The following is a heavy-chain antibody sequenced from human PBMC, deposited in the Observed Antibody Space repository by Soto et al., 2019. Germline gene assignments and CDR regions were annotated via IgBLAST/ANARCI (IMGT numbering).Heavy chain of an antibody. V-gene: IGHV4-39*01. Sequence: PSETVSLTCTVSGGSISSSSYYWGWIRQPPGKGLEWIGSIYYSGSTYYNPSLKSRVTISVDTSKNQFSLKLSSVTAADTAVYYCARRDYDFWSGEGYWGQGTLVTVSS. CDR3: ARRDYDFWSGEGY. CDR2: IYYSGST. D-gene: IGHD3-3*01. J-gene: IGHJ4*02. CDR1: GGSISSSSYY.